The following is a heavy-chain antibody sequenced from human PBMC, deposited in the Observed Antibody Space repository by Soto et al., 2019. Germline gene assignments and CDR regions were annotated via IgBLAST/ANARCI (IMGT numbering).Heavy chain of an antibody. V-gene: IGHV1-2*04. CDR1: GYTFTGYY. D-gene: IGHD7-27*01. CDR3: ARGGTGDYYFDY. J-gene: IGHJ4*02. Sequence: ASVKVSCKASGYTFTGYYMHWERQAPGQGLEWMGWINPNSGGTNYAQKFQGWVTMTRDTSISTAYMELSRLRSEDTAVYYCARGGTGDYYFDYWGQGTLVTVSS. CDR2: INPNSGGT.